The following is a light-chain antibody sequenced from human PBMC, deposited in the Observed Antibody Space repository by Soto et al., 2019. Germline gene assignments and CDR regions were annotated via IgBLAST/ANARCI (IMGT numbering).Light chain of an antibody. J-gene: IGKJ2*01. CDR2: DAS. Sequence: DIQMTQSPSSLSASVGDRVTITCQASQGISNYLNWYQQKPGKAPKLLIYDASNLRSGVPSRFSGSGSGTDFTFTISILQPEDIATYYCLQYDNLPYTWGQGTKLQIK. V-gene: IGKV1-33*01. CDR3: LQYDNLPYT. CDR1: QGISNY.